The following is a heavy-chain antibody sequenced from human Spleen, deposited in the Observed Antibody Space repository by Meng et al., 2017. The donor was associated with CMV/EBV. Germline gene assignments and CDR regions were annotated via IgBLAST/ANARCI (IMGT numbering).Heavy chain of an antibody. J-gene: IGHJ4*02. Sequence: GSLRLSCAVYGGSFNGYYWTWIRQSPGKGLEWIGEINHSGRPDYSPSLKSRVTISGDTSKNQFSLELSSVTAADTAVYYCARGVEGYRLLLYYWGQGTLVTVSS. CDR1: GGSFNGYY. D-gene: IGHD2-2*01. CDR3: ARGVEGYRLLLYY. CDR2: INHSGRP. V-gene: IGHV4-34*01.